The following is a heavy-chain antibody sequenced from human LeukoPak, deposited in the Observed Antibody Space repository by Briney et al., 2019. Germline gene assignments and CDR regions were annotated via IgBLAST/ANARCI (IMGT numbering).Heavy chain of an antibody. Sequence: TSETLSLTCAVSGVPFSHYSWSWVRQPAGQGLQWIGEIDHGTKTNYNPSLKSRVTISVDTSKNQFSLKLSSVTAADTAVYYCARAPNGIVVVPAARKRAWFDPWGQGTLVTVSS. J-gene: IGHJ5*02. CDR2: IDHGTKT. CDR1: GVPFSHYS. V-gene: IGHV4-34*01. CDR3: ARAPNGIVVVPAARKRAWFDP. D-gene: IGHD2-2*01.